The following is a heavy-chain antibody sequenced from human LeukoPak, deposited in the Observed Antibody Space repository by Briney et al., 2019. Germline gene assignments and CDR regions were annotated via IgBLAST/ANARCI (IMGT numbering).Heavy chain of an antibody. V-gene: IGHV3-30*02. CDR1: GFTFSSYG. Sequence: PGGSLRLSCAASGFTFSSYGMHWVRQAPGKGLEWVAFIRYDGSNKYYADSVKGRFTISRDNSKNTLYLQMNSLRAEDTAVYYCARERSDYYGMDVWGQGTTVTVSS. CDR3: ARERSDYYGMDV. J-gene: IGHJ6*02. CDR2: IRYDGSNK. D-gene: IGHD4-17*01.